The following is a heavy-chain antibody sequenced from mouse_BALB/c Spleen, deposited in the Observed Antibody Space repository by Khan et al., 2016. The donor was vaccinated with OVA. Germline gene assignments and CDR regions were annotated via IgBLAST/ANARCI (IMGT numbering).Heavy chain of an antibody. J-gene: IGHJ2*01. CDR2: IYPGDGDT. Sequence: VQLQESGAELARPGASVKLSCKASGYTFTSYGMQWVKQRPGQGLEWIGAIYPGDGDTRYTQKFKGKATLTADKSSSTAYMQLSNLASEDSAVYYCARGTPSDYWGQGTTLTVSS. V-gene: IGHV1-87*01. CDR3: ARGTPSDY. CDR1: GYTFTSYG.